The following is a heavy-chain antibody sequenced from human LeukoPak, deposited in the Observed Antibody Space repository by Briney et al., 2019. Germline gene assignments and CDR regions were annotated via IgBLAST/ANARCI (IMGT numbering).Heavy chain of an antibody. CDR1: GFTFSSYT. V-gene: IGHV3-23*01. D-gene: IGHD1-26*01. J-gene: IGHJ4*02. CDR3: AKGVSGSHAVYFDY. Sequence: GGSLRLSCAASGFTFSSYTMNWVRQAPGKGLEWVSGISSSGSSTFYADSVKGRFTISRDNSKSTLYLQMNNLRAEDTAVYYCAKGVSGSHAVYFDYWGQGTLVTVSS. CDR2: ISSSGSST.